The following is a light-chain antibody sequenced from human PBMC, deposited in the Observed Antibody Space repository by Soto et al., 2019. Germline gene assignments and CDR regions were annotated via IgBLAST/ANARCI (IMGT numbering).Light chain of an antibody. CDR2: AAS. CDR1: QNINAW. Sequence: DIHMTQSPSSLSVSVGDRVTITCRTSQNINAWLAWYQQRPGQAPKLLIYAASTLQSGVPSRFSGSGSGTDFTLTISSLQPEDFATYFCQQLNSYPLTFGQGTRLEIK. CDR3: QQLNSYPLT. V-gene: IGKV1-5*01. J-gene: IGKJ5*01.